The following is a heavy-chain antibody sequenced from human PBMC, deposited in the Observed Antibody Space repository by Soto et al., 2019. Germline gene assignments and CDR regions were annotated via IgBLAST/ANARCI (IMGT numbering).Heavy chain of an antibody. CDR3: AIDRLTGDAREAFDI. V-gene: IGHV3-48*02. J-gene: IGHJ3*02. CDR1: GFMFRSYS. CDR2: IDPSGQGV. D-gene: IGHD3-9*01. Sequence: EAQLVESGGGLVQTGESLRLSCVASGFMFRSYSVSWVRQAPGKGLEWIAYIDPSGQGVSYADSVRGRFAISRDNVENSLYLQLSSLRDEDTALYYCAIDRLTGDAREAFDIWGQGTTVIVSS.